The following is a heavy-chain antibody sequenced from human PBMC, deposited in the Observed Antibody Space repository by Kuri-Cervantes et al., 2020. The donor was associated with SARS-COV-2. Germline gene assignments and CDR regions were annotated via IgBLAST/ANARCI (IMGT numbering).Heavy chain of an antibody. D-gene: IGHD1/OR15-1a*01. CDR2: IWYDGSNK. CDR3: ARDLKGGTVGSPDY. Sequence: GESLKISCAASGFTFSSYGMHWVRQAPGKGLEWVAVIWYDGSNKYYADSVKGRFTISRDNSNNTLYLQMNSLRGEDTALYYCARDLKGGTVGSPDYWGQGTLVTVSS. CDR1: GFTFSSYG. J-gene: IGHJ4*02. V-gene: IGHV3-33*08.